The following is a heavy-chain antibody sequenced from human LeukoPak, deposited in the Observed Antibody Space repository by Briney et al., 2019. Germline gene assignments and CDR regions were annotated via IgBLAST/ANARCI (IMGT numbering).Heavy chain of an antibody. V-gene: IGHV4-59*01. CDR2: IYYSGST. J-gene: IGHJ4*02. CDR1: GGSISSYY. CDR3: ARVYYDSSGYYDYYFDY. D-gene: IGHD3-22*01. Sequence: SETLSLTCTVSGGSISSYYWSWIRQPPGKGLEWMGYIYYSGSTNYNPSLKSRVTISVDTSKNQFSLKLSSVTAADTAVYYCARVYYDSSGYYDYYFDYWGQGTLVTVSS.